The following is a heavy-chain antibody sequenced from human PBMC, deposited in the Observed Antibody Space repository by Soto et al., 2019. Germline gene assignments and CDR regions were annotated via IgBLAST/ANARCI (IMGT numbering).Heavy chain of an antibody. Sequence: PSETLSLTXTVSGASISSYYWSWIRQPPGKGLEWIGYIYYSGSTNYNPSLKSRVTISVDTSKNQFSLKLSSVTAADTAVYYCARDGVLNWFDPWGQGTLVTVSS. CDR2: IYYSGST. CDR3: ARDGVLNWFDP. CDR1: GASISSYY. J-gene: IGHJ5*02. V-gene: IGHV4-59*12. D-gene: IGHD3-10*01.